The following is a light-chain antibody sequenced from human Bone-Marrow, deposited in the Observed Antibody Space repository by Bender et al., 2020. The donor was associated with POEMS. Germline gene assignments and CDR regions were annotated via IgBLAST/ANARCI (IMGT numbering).Light chain of an antibody. Sequence: QSVLTQPPSASATPGQRVTISCTGSSSNIGAGYDVHWYQQLPGTAPKLLMSGNSNRPSGVPDRFSGSKSGTSASLAITGLQAEDEADYYCVAWDDTLNGWVFGGGTKLTVL. CDR2: GNS. J-gene: IGLJ2*01. V-gene: IGLV1-40*01. CDR1: SSNIGAGYD. CDR3: VAWDDTLNGWV.